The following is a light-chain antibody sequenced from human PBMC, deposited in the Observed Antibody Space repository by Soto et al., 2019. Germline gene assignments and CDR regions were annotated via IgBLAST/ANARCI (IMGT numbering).Light chain of an antibody. J-gene: IGLJ1*01. CDR3: NSYADTSYV. Sequence: QSALTQPASVSGTPGQSITISCTGTSSDVGAYNYVSWYQQYPGKATKLIIYDVSNRPSGVSCRFSGSKSGNTASLTISEPQAEDEADYYCNSYADTSYVLGTGTKVTVL. CDR2: DVS. V-gene: IGLV2-14*01. CDR1: SSDVGAYNY.